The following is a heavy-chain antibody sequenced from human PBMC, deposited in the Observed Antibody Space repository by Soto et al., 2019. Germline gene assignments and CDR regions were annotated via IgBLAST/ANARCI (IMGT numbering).Heavy chain of an antibody. V-gene: IGHV1-18*01. CDR3: ARGGTPIDY. CDR1: GYTFTNFG. J-gene: IGHJ4*02. CDR2: ISAYNGNT. Sequence: QVQLVQSGAEVKKPGASVKVSCKASGYTFTNFGISWVRQAPGQGLEWMGWISAYNGNTNHAQNFQGQTAIATVTPTSTAYMELRGLRSDDTAVYYCARGGTPIDYWCQGTLVTVSS. D-gene: IGHD3-16*01.